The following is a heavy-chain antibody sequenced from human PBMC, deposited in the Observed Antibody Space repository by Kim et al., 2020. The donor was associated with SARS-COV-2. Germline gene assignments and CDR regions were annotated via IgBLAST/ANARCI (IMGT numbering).Heavy chain of an antibody. Sequence: GGSLRLSCAASGFTFSSYWMSWVRQAPGKGLEWVANIKQDGSEKYYVDSVKGRFTISRDNAKNSLYLQMNSLRAEDTAVYYCASARSSGPSHHYNWFDPWGQGTLVTVSS. V-gene: IGHV3-7*01. CDR2: IKQDGSEK. CDR1: GFTFSSYW. J-gene: IGHJ5*02. CDR3: ASARSSGPSHHYNWFDP. D-gene: IGHD6-19*01.